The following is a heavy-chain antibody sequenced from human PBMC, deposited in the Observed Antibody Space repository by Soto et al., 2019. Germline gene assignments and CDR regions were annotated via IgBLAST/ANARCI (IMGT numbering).Heavy chain of an antibody. D-gene: IGHD3-22*01. CDR3: ARVKYDDICYYLDH. J-gene: IGHJ4*02. CDR2: TCDSGST. V-gene: IGHV4-28*03. Sequence: QVQLQESGPGLVKTSDTLSLTCAVSGYSISSSNWWGWIRQSPGKGLEWIGYTCDSGSTYYNPSLNSRVTMSVDTSKTQFSLKLSSVTAVDTAVYYCARVKYDDICYYLDHWGQGTQVTVSS. CDR1: GYSISSSNW.